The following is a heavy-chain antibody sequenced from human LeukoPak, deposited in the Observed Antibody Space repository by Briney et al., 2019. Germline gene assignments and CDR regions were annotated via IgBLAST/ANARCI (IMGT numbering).Heavy chain of an antibody. CDR2: INPNGGAT. CDR3: VTYTSAIEYFLY. Sequence: ASVKVSCKASGYTFTDYYIHWVRQAPGQGPEWMGWINPNGGATMYAQRFQDRVTMTRDTSISTAYLDLSGLSSDDTAVYYCVTYTSAIEYFLYWGLGTLVTASS. D-gene: IGHD2-2*01. V-gene: IGHV1-2*02. CDR1: GYTFTDYY. J-gene: IGHJ4*02.